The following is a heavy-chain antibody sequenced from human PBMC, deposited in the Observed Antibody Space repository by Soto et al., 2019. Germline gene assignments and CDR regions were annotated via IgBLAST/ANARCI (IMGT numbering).Heavy chain of an antibody. V-gene: IGHV5-10-1*01. CDR3: ARQRAVGIHYKHGMDV. Sequence: PGESLKISCQASGYDFSTYWISWVRQMPGKGLEWMGRIDPSDFYTNYRPSFQGHVTISVDKSINPVYLQWSSLKASDTAMYYCARQRAVGIHYKHGMDVWGPGTAVTVSS. CDR2: IDPSDFYT. J-gene: IGHJ6*02. D-gene: IGHD2-21*01. CDR1: GYDFSTYW.